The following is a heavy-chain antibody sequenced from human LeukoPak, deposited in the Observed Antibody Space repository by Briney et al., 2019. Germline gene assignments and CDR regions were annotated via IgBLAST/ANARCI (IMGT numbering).Heavy chain of an antibody. CDR1: RFSLSSDW. CDR2: IKQDGNVK. J-gene: IGHJ3*02. V-gene: IGHV3-7*01. Sequence: GGSLRLSCVGSRFSLSSDWMSCVRHAPGKGLEWVAHIKQDGNVKQSVDSVKGRFTISRDNAKNSVYVAMNDLRVEDTAVSYCAAGDTFDIWGQGKLVTVSS. CDR3: AAGDTFDI. D-gene: IGHD3-16*01.